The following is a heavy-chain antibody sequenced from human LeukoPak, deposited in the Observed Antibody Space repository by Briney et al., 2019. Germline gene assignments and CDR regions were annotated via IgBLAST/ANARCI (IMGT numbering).Heavy chain of an antibody. V-gene: IGHV4-38-2*02. CDR2: MYYSGTT. Sequence: SETLSLTCTVSRFSLSSGYYWAWIRQSPGKGLEWIGSMYYSGTTYYNPSLKSRVTISVDMSKNQFSLKLSSVTAADTAVYYCARHERCSSINCIYNWFDPWGQGTLVIVSS. J-gene: IGHJ5*02. CDR1: RFSLSSGYY. D-gene: IGHD2-2*01. CDR3: ARHERCSSINCIYNWFDP.